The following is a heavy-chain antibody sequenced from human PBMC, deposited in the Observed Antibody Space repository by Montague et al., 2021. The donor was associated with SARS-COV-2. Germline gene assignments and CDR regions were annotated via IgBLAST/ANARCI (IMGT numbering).Heavy chain of an antibody. CDR3: ARAQNTCFIANCVNYFDV. J-gene: IGHJ4*02. Sequence: SETLSLTCEVSGGSMSGYYWTWIRQSPGKGLEWIGYVHYTGSTKYNPSLKTRVSLSLDTPKSHFSLHLSSVTAADTAIYFCARAQNTCFIANCVNYFDVWGLGALVTGSS. V-gene: IGHV4-59*01. CDR1: GGSMSGYY. D-gene: IGHD1-1*01. CDR2: VHYTGST.